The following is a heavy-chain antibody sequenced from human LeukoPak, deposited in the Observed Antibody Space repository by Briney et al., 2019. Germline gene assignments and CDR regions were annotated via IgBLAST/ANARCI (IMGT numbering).Heavy chain of an antibody. CDR2: IFTTGGA. Sequence: SETLSLTCTVSGGSIGTYYWSWIRRPAGKGLEWIGRIFTTGGANYNPSLKSRVTMSLDTSKNLLSLKLNSVTTADTAVYYCVRDGPSWGLLWGQGALVTVS. CDR1: GGSIGTYY. CDR3: VRDGPSWGLL. V-gene: IGHV4-4*07. D-gene: IGHD7-27*01. J-gene: IGHJ4*02.